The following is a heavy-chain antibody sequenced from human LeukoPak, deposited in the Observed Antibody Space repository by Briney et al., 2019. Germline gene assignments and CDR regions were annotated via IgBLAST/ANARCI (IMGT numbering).Heavy chain of an antibody. V-gene: IGHV4-61*01. J-gene: IGHJ5*02. Sequence: SETLSLTCTVSGGSISSSSYYWSWIRQPPGKGLEWIGYIYYSGSTNYNPSLKSRVTISVDTSKNQFSLKLSSVTAADTAVYYCARDYVSGSYRGWFDPWGQGTLVTVSS. CDR3: ARDYVSGSYRGWFDP. CDR2: IYYSGST. CDR1: GGSISSSSYY. D-gene: IGHD1-26*01.